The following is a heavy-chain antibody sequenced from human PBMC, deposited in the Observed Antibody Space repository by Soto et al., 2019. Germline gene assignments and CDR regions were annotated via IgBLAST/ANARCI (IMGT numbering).Heavy chain of an antibody. D-gene: IGHD2-15*01. V-gene: IGHV1-69*06. CDR2: IIPDLGTT. J-gene: IGHJ6*01. CDR3: ARGGGYCDAGACYPLYYYAGMDV. CDR1: GGTFTNYA. Sequence: QVQLVQSGTEVKKPGSSVKVSCKASGGTFTNYAVSWVRQAPGQGLEWMGGIIPDLGTTNSAQKFQDRVTFTAAIGTSTAYLELRSLTSEDTAVYFCARGGGYCDAGACYPLYYYAGMDVWGQGTTVIVSA.